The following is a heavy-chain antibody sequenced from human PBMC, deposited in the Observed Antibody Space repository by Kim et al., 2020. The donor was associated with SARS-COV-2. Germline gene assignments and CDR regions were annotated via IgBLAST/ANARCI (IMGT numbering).Heavy chain of an antibody. CDR3: AILYLSSSWYFPLSYGMDV. J-gene: IGHJ6*02. V-gene: IGHV1-8*01. CDR2: MNPNSGNT. D-gene: IGHD6-13*01. Sequence: ASVKVSCKASGYTFTSYDINWVRQATGQGLEWMGWMNPNSGNTGYAQKFQGRVTMTRNTSISTAYMELSSLRSEDTAVYYCAILYLSSSWYFPLSYGMDVWGQGTTVTVSS. CDR1: GYTFTSYD.